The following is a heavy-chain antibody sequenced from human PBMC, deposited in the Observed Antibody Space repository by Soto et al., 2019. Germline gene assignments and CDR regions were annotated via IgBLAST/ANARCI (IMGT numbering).Heavy chain of an antibody. D-gene: IGHD3-9*01. Sequence: GGSLRLSCAASGFTFSSYSMNWVRQAPGKGLEWVSYISSSSSTTYYADSVKGRFTISRDNAKNSLYLQMNSLRAEDTAVYYCARGSRIGNYDILTGPDYWGQGTLVTVSS. CDR3: ARGSRIGNYDILTGPDY. CDR1: GFTFSSYS. J-gene: IGHJ4*02. CDR2: ISSSSSTT. V-gene: IGHV3-48*01.